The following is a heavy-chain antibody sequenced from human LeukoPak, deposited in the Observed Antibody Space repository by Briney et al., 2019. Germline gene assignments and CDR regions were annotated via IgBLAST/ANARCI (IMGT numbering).Heavy chain of an antibody. CDR2: IKQDGSEK. D-gene: IGHD3-22*01. Sequence: GGSLRLSCAASGFTFSSYSMNWVRQAPGKGLEWVANIKQDGSEKYYVDSVKGRFTISRDNAKNSLYLQMNSLRAEDTAVYYCARDGTPYYYDSSGYSFDYWGQGTLVTVSS. J-gene: IGHJ4*02. V-gene: IGHV3-7*01. CDR3: ARDGTPYYYDSSGYSFDY. CDR1: GFTFSSYS.